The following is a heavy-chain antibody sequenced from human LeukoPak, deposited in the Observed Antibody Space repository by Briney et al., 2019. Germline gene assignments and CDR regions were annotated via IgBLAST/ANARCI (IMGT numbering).Heavy chain of an antibody. D-gene: IGHD6-13*01. J-gene: IGHJ5*02. CDR2: IYYSGST. Sequence: SETLSLTCTVSGGSITSYCWTWIRQPPGKGLEWIGYIYYSGSTNYNPSLKSRVTISVGTSKKQFSLKLSSVTAADTAVYYCARTITAAGTPFDPWGQGTLVTVSS. CDR1: GGSITSYC. CDR3: ARTITAAGTPFDP. V-gene: IGHV4-59*08.